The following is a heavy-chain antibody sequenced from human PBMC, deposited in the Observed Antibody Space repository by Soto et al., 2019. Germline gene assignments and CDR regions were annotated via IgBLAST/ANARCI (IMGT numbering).Heavy chain of an antibody. CDR1: GGTFSSYT. CDR2: IIPILGIA. D-gene: IGHD2-8*01. CDR3: ARAGVNGPSISPFDY. J-gene: IGHJ4*02. V-gene: IGHV1-69*02. Sequence: QVQLVQSGAEVKKPGSSVKVSCKASGGTFSSYTISWVRQAPGQGLEWMGRIIPILGIANYAQKFQGRVTITADKSTSTAYMELSSLRSEDTAVYYCARAGVNGPSISPFDYWGQGTLVTVSS.